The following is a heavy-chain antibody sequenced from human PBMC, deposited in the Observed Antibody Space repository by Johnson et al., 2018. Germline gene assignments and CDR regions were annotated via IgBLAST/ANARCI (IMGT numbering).Heavy chain of an antibody. CDR3: AKRGGWFGQFGYYGMDV. CDR2: IKQDGSEK. V-gene: IGHV3-7*01. J-gene: IGHJ6*02. Sequence: EVQLVESGGGLVQPGGSXRLSCAASRFTFSSYWMSWVRQAPGKGLEWVANIKQDGSEKYYVDSVQGRFTISRDNAKNSLYLQMNSRRAEDSAVYYCAKRGGWFGQFGYYGMDVWGQGTTVTVSS. D-gene: IGHD3-10*01. CDR1: RFTFSSYW.